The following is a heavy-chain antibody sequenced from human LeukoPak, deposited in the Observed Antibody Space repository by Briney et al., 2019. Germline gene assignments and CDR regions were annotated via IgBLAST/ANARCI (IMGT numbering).Heavy chain of an antibody. V-gene: IGHV4-34*01. CDR3: ARGPYCSGGSCYSQGYYYGMDV. Sequence: SETLSLTCAVFGGSFSGYYWSWIRQPPGKGPEWIGEINHSGSTNYNPSLKSRVTISVDTSKNQFSLKLSSVTAADTAVYYCARGPYCSGGSCYSQGYYYGMDVWGKGTTVTVSS. J-gene: IGHJ6*04. D-gene: IGHD2-15*01. CDR2: INHSGST. CDR1: GGSFSGYY.